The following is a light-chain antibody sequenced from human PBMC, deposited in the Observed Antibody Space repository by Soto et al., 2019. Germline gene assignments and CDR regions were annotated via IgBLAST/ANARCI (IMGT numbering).Light chain of an antibody. CDR3: SSYASSNSYV. J-gene: IGLJ1*01. CDR2: EVT. CDR1: SSDVGVYNF. V-gene: IGLV2-8*01. Sequence: QSVLTQPPSASGSPGQSVTISCTGTSSDVGVYNFVSWYQQHPGKAPRLMIYEVTKRPSGVPDRFSASKSGNTASLTVSGLQAEDEADYYCSSYASSNSYVFGTGTKLTVL.